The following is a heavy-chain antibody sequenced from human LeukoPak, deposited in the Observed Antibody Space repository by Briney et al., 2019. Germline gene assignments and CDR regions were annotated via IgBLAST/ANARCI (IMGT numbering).Heavy chain of an antibody. V-gene: IGHV3-30*18. CDR3: AEGFSGYGEYYFDS. CDR1: GFTFSSYW. D-gene: IGHD3-10*01. Sequence: GGSLRLSCAASGFTFSSYWMSWVRQAPGKGLEWVAVILDDGSDKDYADSVKGRFTISRDNSNSTLYLQMNSLRAEDTAVYYCAEGFSGYGEYYFDSWGQGSLVTVSS. J-gene: IGHJ4*02. CDR2: ILDDGSDK.